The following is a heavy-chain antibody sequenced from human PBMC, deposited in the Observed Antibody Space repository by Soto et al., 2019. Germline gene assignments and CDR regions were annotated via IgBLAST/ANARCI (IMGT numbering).Heavy chain of an antibody. CDR2: ISGSDEST. Sequence: EVQLLESGGGLVQPGESLRLSCAASGFTFSSYAMSWVRQAPGRGLEWVSVISGSDESTYYADSVKGRFTIARENSKQTLYMQMKTLRAEDKVVYDCAKRASSSTFDYWGQGTLVTVSS. V-gene: IGHV3-23*01. CDR1: GFTFSSYA. CDR3: AKRASSSTFDY. J-gene: IGHJ4*02. D-gene: IGHD6-6*01.